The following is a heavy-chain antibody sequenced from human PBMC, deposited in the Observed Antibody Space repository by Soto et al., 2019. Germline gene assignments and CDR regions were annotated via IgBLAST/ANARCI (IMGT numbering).Heavy chain of an antibody. J-gene: IGHJ4*02. V-gene: IGHV3-30*19. Sequence: GGSLRLSCVVAGFTFSDFGMHWVRQSPGEGLAWVASISKDGLDRYYSESVKGRFTISRDDSKNTVFLQMNSLKVEDTAAYFCASPREGQWLVFDHWGQRTLVTVSS. CDR3: ASPREGQWLVFDH. D-gene: IGHD6-19*01. CDR1: GFTFSDFG. CDR2: ISKDGLDR.